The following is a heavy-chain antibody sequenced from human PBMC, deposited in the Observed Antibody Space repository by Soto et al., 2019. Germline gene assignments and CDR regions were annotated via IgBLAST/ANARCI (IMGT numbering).Heavy chain of an antibody. CDR2: IKQDGSEK. V-gene: IGHV3-7*01. Sequence: GGSLRLSCAASGFTFSSYWMSWVRQAPGKGLEWVANIKQDGSEKYYVDSVKGRFTISRDNAKNSLYLQMNSLRAEDTAVYYCARDVIHSYGYWWFDPWGQGTLVTVSS. D-gene: IGHD5-18*01. J-gene: IGHJ5*02. CDR1: GFTFSSYW. CDR3: ARDVIHSYGYWWFDP.